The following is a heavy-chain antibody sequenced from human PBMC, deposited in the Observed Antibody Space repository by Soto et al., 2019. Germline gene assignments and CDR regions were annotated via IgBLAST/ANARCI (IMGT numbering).Heavy chain of an antibody. Sequence: PVGSLRLSCRASGFRFDDYAMHWVRQAPGKGLEWVAGIIWNSEAIDYAESVRGRFTISRDNAENSVFLQMDSLSPEDTALYYCTRDDQGIATSGTPILGSWGQGTPVTVSS. CDR3: TRDDQGIATSGTPILGS. D-gene: IGHD6-13*01. V-gene: IGHV3-9*01. CDR1: GFRFDDYA. CDR2: IIWNSEAI. J-gene: IGHJ4*02.